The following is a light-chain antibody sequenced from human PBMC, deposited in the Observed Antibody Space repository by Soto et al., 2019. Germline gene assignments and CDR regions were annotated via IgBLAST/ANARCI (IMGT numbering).Light chain of an antibody. CDR3: TSYTSSGPWV. CDR2: EVN. CDR1: SGDVGGYNY. Sequence: QSALTQPASVSGSPGQSITISCTGTSGDVGGYNYVSWYQLDPGKAPKLIIYEVNNRPSGVSNRFSGSKSGNTASLTISGLQAEDEADYYYTSYTSSGPWVFGGGTKLTVL. J-gene: IGLJ3*02. V-gene: IGLV2-14*01.